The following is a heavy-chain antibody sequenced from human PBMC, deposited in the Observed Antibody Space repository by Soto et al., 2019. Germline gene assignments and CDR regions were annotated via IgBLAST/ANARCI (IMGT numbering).Heavy chain of an antibody. Sequence: QVQLVESGGGVVQPGRSLRLSCAASGITFSSYAMHWVRQAPGKGLAWVAVISYDGRHKYYADSVKGRFTISRDNSDKKLYLPMNSLRGDDTAVYFCARPPFGNSDDYYNGMDVWGQGTTVTVSS. CDR1: GITFSSYA. CDR3: ARPPFGNSDDYYNGMDV. J-gene: IGHJ6*02. V-gene: IGHV3-30*14. CDR2: ISYDGRHK. D-gene: IGHD3-3*01.